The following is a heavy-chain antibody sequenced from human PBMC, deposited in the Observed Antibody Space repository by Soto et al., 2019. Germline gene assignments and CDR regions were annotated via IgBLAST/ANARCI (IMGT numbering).Heavy chain of an antibody. D-gene: IGHD6-19*01. CDR3: ARMFVAVAVGGATDY. Sequence: GGSLRLSCAASGFTVSSNYMSWVRQAPGKGLEWVSVIYSGGSTYYADSVKGRFTISRDNSKNTLYLQMNSLRAEDTAVYYCARMFVAVAVGGATDYWGQGTLVTVSS. CDR2: IYSGGST. J-gene: IGHJ4*02. CDR1: GFTVSSNY. V-gene: IGHV3-66*01.